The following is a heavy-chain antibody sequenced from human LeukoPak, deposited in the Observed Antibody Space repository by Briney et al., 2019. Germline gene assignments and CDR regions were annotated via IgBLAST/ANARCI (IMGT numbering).Heavy chain of an antibody. Sequence: LPGGSLRLSCAASGFTFSSYAMSWDRQAPGKGLEWVSAISGSGGSTYYADSVKGRFTISRDNSKNTLYLQMNSLRAEDTAVYYCAKTMAVTMDYGMDVWGQGTTVTVSS. CDR3: AKTMAVTMDYGMDV. D-gene: IGHD4-17*01. CDR1: GFTFSSYA. V-gene: IGHV3-23*01. J-gene: IGHJ6*02. CDR2: ISGSGGST.